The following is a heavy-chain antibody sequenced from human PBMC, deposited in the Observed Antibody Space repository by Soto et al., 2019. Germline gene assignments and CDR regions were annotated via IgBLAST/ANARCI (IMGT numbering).Heavy chain of an antibody. J-gene: IGHJ4*02. Sequence: QVQLQESGPGLVKPSGTLSLTCAVSGGSISTSNWWSWVRQPPGKGLEWIGEVYRTGSTNYNPSLESRVMVSVDKSKNPFSLKLTSVTAADTAVYYCARARATIAAAAIFDCWGQGTLVTVSS. CDR3: ARARATIAAAAIFDC. CDR1: GGSISTSNW. D-gene: IGHD6-13*01. V-gene: IGHV4-4*02. CDR2: VYRTGST.